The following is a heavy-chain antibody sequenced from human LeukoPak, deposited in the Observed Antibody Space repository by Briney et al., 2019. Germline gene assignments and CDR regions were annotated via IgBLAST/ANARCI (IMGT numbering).Heavy chain of an antibody. V-gene: IGHV4-34*01. CDR3: ARQWLRRDWFDP. J-gene: IGHJ5*02. D-gene: IGHD5-12*01. CDR2: IYYSGST. CDR1: GGSFSGYY. Sequence: SETLSLTCAVYGGSFSGYYWSWIRQPPGKGLEWIGSIYYSGSTYYNPSLKSRVTISVDTSKNQFSLKLSSVTAADTAVYYCARQWLRRDWFDPWGQGTLVTVSS.